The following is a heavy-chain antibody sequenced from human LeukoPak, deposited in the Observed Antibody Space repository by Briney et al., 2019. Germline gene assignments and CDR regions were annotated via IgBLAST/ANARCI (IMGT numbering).Heavy chain of an antibody. V-gene: IGHV3-23*01. Sequence: GGSLRLSCAASGFTFSSSAMSWVRQAPGKGLEWVSTISGSGSGSSTYYADSVKGRFTISRDNSKNTLYLQMNSLRAEDTAVYYCAKGSLWTYYYYMDVWGKGTTVTISS. CDR2: ISGSGSGSST. J-gene: IGHJ6*03. CDR1: GFTFSSSA. D-gene: IGHD2-21*01. CDR3: AKGSLWTYYYYMDV.